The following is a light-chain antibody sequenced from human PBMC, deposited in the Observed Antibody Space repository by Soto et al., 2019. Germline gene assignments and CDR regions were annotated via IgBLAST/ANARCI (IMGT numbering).Light chain of an antibody. J-gene: IGLJ3*02. CDR2: EVS. V-gene: IGLV2-14*01. CDR1: SSDVGAYNY. Sequence: QSALTQPASVSGSPGQSITISCTGTSSDVGAYNYVSWYQQHPGKAPKFMIYEVSNRPSGGSNRFSGSKSGNTASLTISGLQAEDEADYYCSSYTTSSTTVFGGGTKLTVL. CDR3: SSYTTSSTTV.